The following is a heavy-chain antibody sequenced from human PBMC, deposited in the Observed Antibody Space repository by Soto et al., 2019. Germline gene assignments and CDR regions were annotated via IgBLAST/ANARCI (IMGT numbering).Heavy chain of an antibody. V-gene: IGHV1-24*01. Sequence: ASVKVSCKASGYTFTSYYMHWVRQAPGKGLEWMGGFDPEDGETIYAQKFQGRVTMTEDTSTDTAYMELSSLRSEDTAVYYCATSVRSGYYYFDYWGQGTLVTVSS. CDR3: ATSVRSGYYYFDY. J-gene: IGHJ4*02. D-gene: IGHD3-3*01. CDR1: GYTFTSYY. CDR2: FDPEDGET.